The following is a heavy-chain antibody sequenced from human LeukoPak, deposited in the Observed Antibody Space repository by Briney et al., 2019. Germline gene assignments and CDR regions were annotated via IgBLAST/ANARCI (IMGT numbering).Heavy chain of an antibody. CDR3: AKMWGIVVLAAATLFDP. J-gene: IGHJ5*02. V-gene: IGHV3-23*01. CDR1: GFTFSSFA. Sequence: GGSLRLSCAASGFTFSSFAMSWVRQTPGKGLEWVSAISGGGGSTYYADSVKGRFTISRDNSKNTLYLQLNRLRSDDTAIYYCAKMWGIVVLAAATLFDPWGQGTLVTVSS. D-gene: IGHD2-15*01. CDR2: ISGGGGST.